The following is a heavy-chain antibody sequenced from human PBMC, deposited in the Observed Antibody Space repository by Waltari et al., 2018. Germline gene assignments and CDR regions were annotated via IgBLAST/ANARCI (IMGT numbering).Heavy chain of an antibody. V-gene: IGHV4-38-2*02. CDR3: ARVSSYYDSSGYPPYNWFDP. D-gene: IGHD3-22*01. CDR1: GYSISSGYY. CDR2: IYHRGGN. J-gene: IGHJ5*02. Sequence: QVQLQESGPGLVKPSETLSLTCTFSGYSISSGYYWGWIRQPPGKGRGWIGSIYHRGGNNYTPALKGRVTISVDTSKNQFSRKLSSVTAADTAVYYCARVSSYYDSSGYPPYNWFDPWGQGTLVTVSS.